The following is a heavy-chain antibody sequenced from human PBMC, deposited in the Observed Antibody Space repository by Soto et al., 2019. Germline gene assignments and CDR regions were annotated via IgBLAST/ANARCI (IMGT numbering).Heavy chain of an antibody. J-gene: IGHJ4*02. Sequence: GASVKVSCKASGGTFSSYSISWVRHAPGQGLEWMGRIIPILGIANYAQKFQGRVTITADKSTSTAYMELSSLRSEDTAVYYCAREKGYCSGGSCYYIDYWGQGTLVTVSS. V-gene: IGHV1-69*04. CDR2: IIPILGIA. D-gene: IGHD2-15*01. CDR3: AREKGYCSGGSCYYIDY. CDR1: GGTFSSYS.